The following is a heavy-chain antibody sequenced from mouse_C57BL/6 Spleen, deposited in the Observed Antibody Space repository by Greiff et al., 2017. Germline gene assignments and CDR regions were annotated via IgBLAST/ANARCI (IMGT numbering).Heavy chain of an antibody. Sequence: QVQLQQSGAELVKPGASVKISCKASGYAFSSYWMNWVKQRPGKGLAWIGQIYPGDGDTNYNGKFKGKATLTADKSSSTAYMQLSSLTSEDSAVYFCARGRANWDVDYWGQGTTLTVSS. CDR2: IYPGDGDT. V-gene: IGHV1-80*01. CDR1: GYAFSSYW. D-gene: IGHD4-1*01. J-gene: IGHJ2*01. CDR3: ARGRANWDVDY.